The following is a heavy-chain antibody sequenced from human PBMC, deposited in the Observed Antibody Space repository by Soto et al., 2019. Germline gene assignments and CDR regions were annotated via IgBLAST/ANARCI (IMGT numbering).Heavy chain of an antibody. J-gene: IGHJ4*02. V-gene: IGHV4-59*01. CDR2: MYYSGST. CDR1: GGSISSYY. D-gene: IGHD3-10*01. CDR3: AGGPTWYYYAA. Sequence: QVQLQESGPGLVKPSETLSLTCTVSGGSISSYYWSWIRQPPGKGLEWIGYMYYSGSTNYNPSLNRRVTKSVDTSKNQFALKLSSVTAADTAVYYCAGGPTWYYYAAGGQGTLVTVSS.